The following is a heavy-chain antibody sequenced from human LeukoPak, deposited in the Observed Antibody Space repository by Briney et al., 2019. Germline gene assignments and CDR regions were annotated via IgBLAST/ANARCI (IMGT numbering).Heavy chain of an antibody. D-gene: IGHD3-22*01. CDR3: AKVMIVVVTTRGAFDY. Sequence: GGSLRLSCAASGFTFSDSGMHWVRQAPGKGLEWVAVIWYSGSSNYYADSVKGRFTISRDNSKNTLYLQMNSLRAEDTAVYYCAKVMIVVVTTRGAFDYWGQGTLVTVSS. V-gene: IGHV3-33*06. CDR1: GFTFSDSG. CDR2: IWYSGSSN. J-gene: IGHJ4*02.